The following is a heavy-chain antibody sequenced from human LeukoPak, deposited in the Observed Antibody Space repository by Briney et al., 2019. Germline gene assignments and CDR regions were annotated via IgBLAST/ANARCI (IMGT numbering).Heavy chain of an antibody. Sequence: ASETLSLTCTVSGASISSSNYHWGWIRQTPGKGLEWIGDIFYSGSTHYNPSLKSRITMSVDTSKIQFSLKLNSMTAADTAVYYCARLRYNWNYGLFDYWGQGSLVTVSS. J-gene: IGHJ4*02. CDR1: GASISSSNYH. V-gene: IGHV4-39*01. CDR2: IFYSGST. D-gene: IGHD1-7*01. CDR3: ARLRYNWNYGLFDY.